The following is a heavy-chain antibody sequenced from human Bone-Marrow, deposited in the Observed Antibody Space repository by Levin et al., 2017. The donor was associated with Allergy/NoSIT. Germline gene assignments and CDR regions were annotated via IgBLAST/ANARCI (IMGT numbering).Heavy chain of an antibody. D-gene: IGHD1-14*01. V-gene: IGHV3-23*01. CDR2: LGGSNGKT. CDR1: GFIFSDYA. CDR3: AREGTPQSWDY. Sequence: SCTISGFIFSDYAMNWVRQAPGKGLEWVSSLGGSNGKTHYADSVKGRFTVSREYSKNTLFLQMRGLRVEDTAVYYCAREGTPQSWDYWGQGTLVTVSS. J-gene: IGHJ4*01.